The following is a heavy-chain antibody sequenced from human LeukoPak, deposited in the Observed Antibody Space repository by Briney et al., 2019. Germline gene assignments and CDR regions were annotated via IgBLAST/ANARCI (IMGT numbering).Heavy chain of an antibody. D-gene: IGHD3-10*01. CDR2: IIPIFGTA. CDR3: ARADYYGSGSDLGAFDI. CDR1: GGTFSSYA. Sequence: SVKVSCKASGGTFSSYAISWVRQAPGQGLEWMGGIIPIFGTANYAQKFQGRVTITADESTSTAYMELSSLRSEDTAVYYCARADYYGSGSDLGAFDIWGQGTMVTVPS. V-gene: IGHV1-69*13. J-gene: IGHJ3*02.